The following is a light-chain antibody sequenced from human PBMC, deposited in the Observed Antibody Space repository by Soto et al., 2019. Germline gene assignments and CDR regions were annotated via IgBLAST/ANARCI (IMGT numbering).Light chain of an antibody. CDR1: SSNIGAGYD. CDR2: GNS. Sequence: QAVVTQPPSVSGAPGQRVTISCTGSSSNIGAGYDVHWYQQLPGTAPKLLIYGNSNRPSGVPDQFSGSKSGTSASLAITGLQAEDEADYYCQSYDSSLSAYVFGTGTKLTVL. J-gene: IGLJ1*01. V-gene: IGLV1-40*01. CDR3: QSYDSSLSAYV.